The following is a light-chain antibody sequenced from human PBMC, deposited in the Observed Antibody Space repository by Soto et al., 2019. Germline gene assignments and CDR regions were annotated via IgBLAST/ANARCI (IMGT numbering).Light chain of an antibody. Sequence: QSFLAQPPSVSGSPGQSVTISCTGTISDVCFYSRFSWYQQPPGTAPKLLIYDVTSRPSGVPDRFSGSQSGKTASLTISGLQAEDEADYYCRSYTRSXTYVLGTGTKVXV. CDR2: DVT. CDR1: ISDVCFYSR. J-gene: IGLJ1*01. V-gene: IGLV2-18*02. CDR3: RSYTRSXTYV.